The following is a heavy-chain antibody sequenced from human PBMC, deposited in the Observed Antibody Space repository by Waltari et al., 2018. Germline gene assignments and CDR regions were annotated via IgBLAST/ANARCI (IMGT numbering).Heavy chain of an antibody. V-gene: IGHV4-31*03. CDR1: GGSISRGGSY. J-gene: IGHJ5*02. CDR2: IYYSGST. Sequence: QVQLQEAGPGLVKPSPTLSLTCTVSGGSISRGGSYWSWIRQHTGKGLELIGYIYYSGSTYYNPSLKSRVTIAGDTSKNQFSLKLSSVTASDTAVYYCASHYGSGSYYKLGWFDPWGQGTLVTVSS. CDR3: ASHYGSGSYYKLGWFDP. D-gene: IGHD3-10*01.